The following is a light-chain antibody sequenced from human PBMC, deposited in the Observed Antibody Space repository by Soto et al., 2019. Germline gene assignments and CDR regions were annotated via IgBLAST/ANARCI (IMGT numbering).Light chain of an antibody. CDR3: AAWDDSLNGPV. Sequence: QSVLTQPPSASGTPGQRVTISCSGSSSNIGSNTVNWYQQLPGTPPKLLIYSNNQRPSGVPDRFSGSKSGTSASRAISGLQSEDEADYFCAAWDDSLNGPVFGGGTQLTVL. V-gene: IGLV1-44*01. CDR2: SNN. CDR1: SSNIGSNT. J-gene: IGLJ7*01.